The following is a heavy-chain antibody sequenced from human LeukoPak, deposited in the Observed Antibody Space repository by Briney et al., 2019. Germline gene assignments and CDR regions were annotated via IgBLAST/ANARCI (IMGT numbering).Heavy chain of an antibody. CDR3: ARAEHCGGDCYSHFDY. V-gene: IGHV4-59*01. CDR2: IYYSGST. D-gene: IGHD2-21*02. CDR1: GGSISSYY. Sequence: SETLSLTCTVSGGSISSYYWSWIRQPPGKGLEWIGYIYYSGSTNCNPSLKSRVTISVDTSKNQFSLKLSSVTAADTAVYYCARAEHCGGDCYSHFDYWGQGTLVTVSS. J-gene: IGHJ4*02.